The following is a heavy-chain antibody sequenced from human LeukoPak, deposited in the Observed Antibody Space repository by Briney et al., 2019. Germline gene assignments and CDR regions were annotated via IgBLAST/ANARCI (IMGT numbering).Heavy chain of an antibody. CDR1: GGTFSSYA. V-gene: IGHV1-69*13. Sequence: ASVKVSCKASGGTFSSYAISWVRQAPGQGLEWMGGIIPIFGTANYAQKFQGRVTITADESTSTAYMELSSLRSEDTAVYYCARVTVGAISWFDPWGQGTLVTVSS. CDR2: IIPIFGTA. D-gene: IGHD1-26*01. J-gene: IGHJ5*02. CDR3: ARVTVGAISWFDP.